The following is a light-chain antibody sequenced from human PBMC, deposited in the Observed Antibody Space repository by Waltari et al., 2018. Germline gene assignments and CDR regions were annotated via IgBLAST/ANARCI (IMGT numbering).Light chain of an antibody. CDR2: DVT. Sequence: QSALTQPASVSGSPGQSITISCTGTNSDIGYYYYVSWYQQYPGKAPKLMIFDVTRWPSGVSHRFSGSKSGNTASLTISGLQAEDEADYFCAAYTSTNTVIFGGGTKVTVL. CDR1: NSDIGYYYY. V-gene: IGLV2-14*01. CDR3: AAYTSTNTVI. J-gene: IGLJ2*01.